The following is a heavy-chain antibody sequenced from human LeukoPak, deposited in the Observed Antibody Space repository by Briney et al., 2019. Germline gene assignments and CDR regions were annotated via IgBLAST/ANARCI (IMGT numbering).Heavy chain of an antibody. D-gene: IGHD1-26*01. V-gene: IGHV3-30*02. CDR1: GFTFSSYG. Sequence: GGSLRPSCAASGFTFSSYGMHWVRQAPGKGLEWVAFIRYDGSNKYYADSVKGRFTISRDNSKNTLYLQMNSLRAEDTAVYYCAKDKGGATRTYYFDYWGQGTLVTVSS. J-gene: IGHJ4*02. CDR2: IRYDGSNK. CDR3: AKDKGGATRTYYFDY.